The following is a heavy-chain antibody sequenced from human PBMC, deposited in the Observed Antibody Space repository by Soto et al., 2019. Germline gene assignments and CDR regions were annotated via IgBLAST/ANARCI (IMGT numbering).Heavy chain of an antibody. CDR1: GFTFSSYA. CDR3: AKVVSSSYLIDY. CDR2: ISGSGGST. V-gene: IGHV3-23*01. Sequence: GGSLRLSCAASGFTFSSYAMSWVRQAPGKGLGWVSAISGSGGSTYYADSVKGRFTISRDNSKNTLYLQMNSLRAEDTAVYYCAKVVSSSYLIDYWGQGTLVTVSS. J-gene: IGHJ4*02. D-gene: IGHD6-13*01.